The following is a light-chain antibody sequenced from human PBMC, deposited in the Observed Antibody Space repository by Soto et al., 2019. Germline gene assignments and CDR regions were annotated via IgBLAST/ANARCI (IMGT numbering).Light chain of an antibody. Sequence: SVLTQPRSVSGSPGQSVTISCTGTSSDVGGYNYVSWYQQHPGKAPKVMIYVVSKRPSGVPDRFSGSKSGNTASLTISGLQAGDEADYYCCSYAGTYTLIFGGGTKLTVL. J-gene: IGLJ2*01. V-gene: IGLV2-11*01. CDR1: SSDVGGYNY. CDR3: CSYAGTYTLI. CDR2: VVS.